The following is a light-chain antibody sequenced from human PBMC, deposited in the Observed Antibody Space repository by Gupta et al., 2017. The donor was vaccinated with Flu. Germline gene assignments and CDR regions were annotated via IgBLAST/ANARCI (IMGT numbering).Light chain of an antibody. J-gene: IGLJ1*01. Sequence: SYVLSQPPSVSVAPGQTARITCGGDNIGSKSVHWYQQKPGQAPVLVVFANSDRPSGIPVRFSGSNSWNTATLTISSVEAGDEADYYCHVWDRRSHLSYVFGTGTKVTVL. CDR3: HVWDRRSHLSYV. CDR1: NIGSKS. V-gene: IGLV3-21*02. CDR2: ANS.